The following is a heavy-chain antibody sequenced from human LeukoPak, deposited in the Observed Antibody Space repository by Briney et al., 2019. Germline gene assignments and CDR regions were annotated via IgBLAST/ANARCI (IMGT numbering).Heavy chain of an antibody. J-gene: IGHJ5*02. CDR2: IYYSGST. Sequence: PSETLSLTCTVSGGSISSYYWSWIRQPPGKGLEWIGYIYYSGSTNYNPSLKSRVTISVDTSKNQFSLKLSSVTAADTAVYYCARVFDFWSAYSWFDPWGQGTLVTVSS. CDR1: GGSISSYY. D-gene: IGHD3-3*01. CDR3: ARVFDFWSAYSWFDP. V-gene: IGHV4-59*01.